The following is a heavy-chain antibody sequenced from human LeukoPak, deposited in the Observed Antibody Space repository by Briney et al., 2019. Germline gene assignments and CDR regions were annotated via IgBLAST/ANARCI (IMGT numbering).Heavy chain of an antibody. D-gene: IGHD4-17*01. J-gene: IGHJ4*02. CDR1: GFTFSSYS. V-gene: IGHV3-21*01. Sequence: GGSLRLSCAASGFTFSSYSMNWVRQAPGKGLEWVSSISSSSSYIYYADSVKGRFTISRDNAKNSLYLQMNSLRAEDTAVYYCARDQNGYGDPSFFGYWGQGTLVTVSS. CDR3: ARDQNGYGDPSFFGY. CDR2: ISSSSSYI.